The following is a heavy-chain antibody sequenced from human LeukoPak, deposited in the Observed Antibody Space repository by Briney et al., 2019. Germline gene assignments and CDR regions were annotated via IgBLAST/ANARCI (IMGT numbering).Heavy chain of an antibody. V-gene: IGHV3-15*01. Sequence: GGSLTLFCAASGFTFSHAWRNWVRQAPGKGLEWVALIKSKTDGETTDYAAPVKGRFTISRDDSRNTLYLQLNSLKTEDTAMYYCTNLTVNDLHGDYWGQGALVTVSA. CDR1: GFTFSHAW. J-gene: IGHJ4*02. CDR3: TNLTVNDLHGDY. D-gene: IGHD3/OR15-3a*01. CDR2: IKSKTDGETT.